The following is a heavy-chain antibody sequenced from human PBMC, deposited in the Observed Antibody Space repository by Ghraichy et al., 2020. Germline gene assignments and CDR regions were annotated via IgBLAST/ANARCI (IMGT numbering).Heavy chain of an antibody. CDR2: ISGSGGST. V-gene: IGHV3-23*01. D-gene: IGHD3-22*01. Sequence: GESLNISCAASGFTFSSYAMSWVRQAPGKGLEWVSAISGSGGSTYYADSVKGRFTISRDNSKNTLYLQMNSLRAEDTAVYYCAKDLGLYDSSGPDAFDIWGQGTMVTVSS. CDR3: AKDLGLYDSSGPDAFDI. J-gene: IGHJ3*02. CDR1: GFTFSSYA.